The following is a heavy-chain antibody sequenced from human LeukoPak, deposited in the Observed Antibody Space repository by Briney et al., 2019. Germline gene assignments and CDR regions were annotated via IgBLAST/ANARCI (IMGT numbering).Heavy chain of an antibody. V-gene: IGHV4-59*01. CDR1: GGSISSYY. Sequence: SETLSLTCTVSGGSISSYYWSWIRQPPGKGLEWIGYIYYSGSTNYNPSLKSRVTISVDTSKNQFSLKLTSVTAADTAVYYCARTTEGGYTYGYFFYYYMDVWGKGTTVTISS. CDR3: ARTTEGGYTYGYFFYYYMDV. J-gene: IGHJ6*03. CDR2: IYYSGST. D-gene: IGHD5-18*01.